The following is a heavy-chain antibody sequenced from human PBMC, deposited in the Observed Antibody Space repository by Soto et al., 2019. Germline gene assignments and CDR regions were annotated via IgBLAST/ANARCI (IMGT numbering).Heavy chain of an antibody. CDR1: GFTFSNYG. CDR2: ISYDGTNE. J-gene: IGHJ4*02. CDR3: ASQKGLILPGED. V-gene: IGHV3-30*03. D-gene: IGHD3-16*01. Sequence: QVQLVESGGGVVQPGRSLSLSCAASGFTFSNYGMHWVRQAPGKGLEWVAVISYDGTNEYYGDSVRGRFTISRDNTKNTVYLQMNSVRTEDTDVYYGASQKGLILPGEDWGQGTLVTVSS.